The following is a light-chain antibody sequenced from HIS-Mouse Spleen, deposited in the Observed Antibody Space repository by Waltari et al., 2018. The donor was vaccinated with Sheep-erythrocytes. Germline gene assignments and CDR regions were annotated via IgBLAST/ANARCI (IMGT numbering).Light chain of an antibody. V-gene: IGLV2-11*01. CDR3: CSYAGSYTFWV. J-gene: IGLJ3*02. Sequence: SALTQPRSVSGSPGQSVTISCTGTSSDVGGYNFVSWYQQHPGKAPKPMIYDVSKRPSGVPDRFAGSKSGNTASLTISGLQAEDEADYYCCSYAGSYTFWVFGGGTKLTVL. CDR1: SSDVGGYNF. CDR2: DVS.